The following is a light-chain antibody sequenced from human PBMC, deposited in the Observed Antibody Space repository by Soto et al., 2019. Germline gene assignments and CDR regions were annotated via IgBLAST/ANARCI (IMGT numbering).Light chain of an antibody. CDR3: QQRYNWPPYT. CDR2: DAT. Sequence: EIVLTQSPATLSLSPVERATLSCRASQTVSSYLAWYQQKPGQAPRLLIYDATNRATGIPDRFSGSGSGTDFTLTISSLEPEDVAVYYCQQRYNWPPYTFGQGTKLEIK. J-gene: IGKJ2*01. V-gene: IGKV3-11*01. CDR1: QTVSSY.